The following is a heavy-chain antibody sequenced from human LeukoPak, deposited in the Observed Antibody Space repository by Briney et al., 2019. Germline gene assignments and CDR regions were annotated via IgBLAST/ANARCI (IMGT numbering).Heavy chain of an antibody. CDR3: ASLTTAEAFDI. Sequence: SETLSLTCTVSGGSISSSSYYWGWIRQPPGKGLEWIGSIYYSGSTYYNPSLKSRVTISVDTSKNQFSLKLSSVTAADTAVYYCASLTTAEAFDIWGQGTMVTVSS. V-gene: IGHV4-39*07. CDR1: GGSISSSSYY. J-gene: IGHJ3*02. CDR2: IYYSGST. D-gene: IGHD3-22*01.